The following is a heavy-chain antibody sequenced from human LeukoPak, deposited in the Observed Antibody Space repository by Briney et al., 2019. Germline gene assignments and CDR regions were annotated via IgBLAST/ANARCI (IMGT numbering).Heavy chain of an antibody. CDR1: GFTFSSYA. CDR3: ARDAFLGYCSSTSCYQSWFDP. D-gene: IGHD2-2*01. J-gene: IGHJ5*02. Sequence: GGSLRLSCAASGFTFSSYAVSWVRQAPGKGLEWVANIKQDGSEKYYVDSVKGRFTISRDNAKNSLYLQMNSLRAEDTAVYYCARDAFLGYCSSTSCYQSWFDPWGQGTLVTVSS. CDR2: IKQDGSEK. V-gene: IGHV3-7*01.